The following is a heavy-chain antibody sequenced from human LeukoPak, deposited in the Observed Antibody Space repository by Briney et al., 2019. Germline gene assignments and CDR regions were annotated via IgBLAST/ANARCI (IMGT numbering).Heavy chain of an antibody. D-gene: IGHD3-22*01. CDR1: GGSISSYY. CDR2: IYTSGST. CDR3: ARESYYDDSSGYYVNDALDI. Sequence: SGTLSLTCTVSGGSISSYYWSWIRQPAGKGLEWIGRIYTSGSTNYNPSLKSRVTMSVDTSKNQFPLKLSSVTAADTAVYYCARESYYDDSSGYYVNDALDIWGQGTMVTVSS. J-gene: IGHJ3*02. V-gene: IGHV4-4*07.